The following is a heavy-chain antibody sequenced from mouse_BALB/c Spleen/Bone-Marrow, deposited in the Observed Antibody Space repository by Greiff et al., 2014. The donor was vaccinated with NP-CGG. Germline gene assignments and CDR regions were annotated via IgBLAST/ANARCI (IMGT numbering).Heavy chain of an antibody. D-gene: IGHD1-1*01. CDR2: INPNDGGT. Sequence: EVQLQQSGPELVKPGASVKISCKTSGYTFTEYTMHWVKQSHAKSLEWIGGINPNDGGTSYNQKFKGKATLTVDKSSSTAYMEPRSLTSEDSAVYYCAREAYYYGSSAGWFAYWGQGTLVTVSA. CDR3: AREAYYYGSSAGWFAY. CDR1: GYTFTEYT. V-gene: IGHV1-22*01. J-gene: IGHJ3*01.